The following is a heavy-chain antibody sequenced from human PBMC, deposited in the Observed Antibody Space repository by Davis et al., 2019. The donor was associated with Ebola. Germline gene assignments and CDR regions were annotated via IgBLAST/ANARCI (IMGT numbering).Heavy chain of an antibody. D-gene: IGHD1-14*01. CDR1: GGSFSGYY. J-gene: IGHJ6*02. CDR2: INHSGST. CDR3: ARVNRYYYYGMDV. Sequence: SGTLSLTCAVYGGSFSGYYWSWIRQPPGKGLEWIGEINHSGSTNYNPSLKSRVTISVDTSKNQFSLKLSSVTAADTAVYYCARVNRYYYYGMDVWGQGTTVTVSS. V-gene: IGHV4-34*01.